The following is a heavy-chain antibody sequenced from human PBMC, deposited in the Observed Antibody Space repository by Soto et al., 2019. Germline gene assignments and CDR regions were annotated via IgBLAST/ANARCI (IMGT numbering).Heavy chain of an antibody. Sequence: QVQLVQSGGEVKKPGASVKVSCKTSGYTFSTYAINWLRQAPGQGLEWMGWISAYNGDTQYAQNLQGRLTLTTDTSTRTAYMYLRSLRSDDTVVYYCAREGRGYANYFAPWSQGTLVTVSS. CDR3: AREGRGYANYFAP. CDR2: ISAYNGDT. V-gene: IGHV1-18*01. J-gene: IGHJ5*02. D-gene: IGHD5-12*01. CDR1: GYTFSTYA.